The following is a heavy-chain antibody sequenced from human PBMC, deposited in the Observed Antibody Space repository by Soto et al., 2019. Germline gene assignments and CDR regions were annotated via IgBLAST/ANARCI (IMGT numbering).Heavy chain of an antibody. J-gene: IGHJ4*02. Sequence: SETLSLTCTVSGDSITGSYWSWIRQPPGKTLEWIGYIYHSGTTTYNPSLKSRVSISVDTSKNQFSLRLTPVIAADTAVYYCARDMPYAAGSLAGCDYWGQGTLVTVSS. CDR2: IYHSGTT. CDR3: ARDMPYAAGSLAGCDY. CDR1: GDSITGSY. V-gene: IGHV4-59*01. D-gene: IGHD1-1*01.